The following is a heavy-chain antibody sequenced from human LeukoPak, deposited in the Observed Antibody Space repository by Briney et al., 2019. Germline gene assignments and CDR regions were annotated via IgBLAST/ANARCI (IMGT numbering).Heavy chain of an antibody. CDR2: VYTSGST. Sequence: SETLPLTCTVSGGSIRSYWSWIRQPAGKGLEWIGRVYTSGSTNYNPSLKSRVTMSVATSKNQFSLKLNSVTAADTAVYYCARTPTSRKRFLGGAATGTDYYFSYYMDVWGKGTTVTISS. CDR1: GGSIRSY. J-gene: IGHJ6*03. V-gene: IGHV4-4*07. CDR3: ARTPTSRKRFLGGAATGTDYYFSYYMDV. D-gene: IGHD6-13*01.